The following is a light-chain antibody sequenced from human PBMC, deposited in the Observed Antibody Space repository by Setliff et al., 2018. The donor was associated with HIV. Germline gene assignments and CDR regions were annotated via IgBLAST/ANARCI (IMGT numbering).Light chain of an antibody. V-gene: IGLV3-21*04. Sequence: SYELAQPPSVSVAPGKTARITCGGDNIGGKTVHWYQQKPGQAPILVIHYDTDRPSGIPERFSGSNSGNTATLTISRVEAGDEADYYCQVWDSSSDLRNVFGTGTKGTVL. CDR3: QVWDSSSDLRNV. CDR1: NIGGKT. CDR2: YDT. J-gene: IGLJ1*01.